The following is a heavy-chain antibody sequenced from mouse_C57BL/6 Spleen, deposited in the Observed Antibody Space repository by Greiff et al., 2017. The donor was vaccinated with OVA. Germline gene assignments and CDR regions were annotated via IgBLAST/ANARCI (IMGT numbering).Heavy chain of an antibody. V-gene: IGHV1-55*01. CDR1: GYTFTSYW. D-gene: IGHD2-5*01. CDR3: ARISNYEGFAY. CDR2: IYPGSGST. J-gene: IGHJ3*01. Sequence: QVHVKQPGAELVKPGASVKMSCKASGYTFTSYWITWVKQRPGQGLEWIGDIYPGSGSTNYNEKFKSKATLTVDTSSSTAYMQLSSLTSEDSAVYYCARISNYEGFAYWGQGTLVTVSA.